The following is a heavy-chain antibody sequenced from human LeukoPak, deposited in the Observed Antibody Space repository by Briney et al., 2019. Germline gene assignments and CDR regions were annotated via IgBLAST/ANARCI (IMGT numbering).Heavy chain of an antibody. CDR3: ARSDLATITAGPFEY. V-gene: IGHV1-18*01. CDR1: GYTLSTYG. CDR2: ISGHQGNT. J-gene: IGHJ4*02. Sequence: GASVKVSCKASGYTLSTYGITWVRPARGQGLEWMGWISGHQGNTKYAQNFQGRVTMTIDTSTSTAYMDLRSLRSDDTAIYFCARSDLATITAGPFEYWGQGTLVAVSS. D-gene: IGHD5-12*01.